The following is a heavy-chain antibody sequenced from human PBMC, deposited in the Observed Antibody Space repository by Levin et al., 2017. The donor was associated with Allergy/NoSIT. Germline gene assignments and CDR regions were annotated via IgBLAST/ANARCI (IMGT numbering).Heavy chain of an antibody. Sequence: GESLKISCKASGYTFTGYYMHWVRQAPGQGLEWMGWINPNSGGTNYAQKFQGRVTMTRDTSISTAYMELSRLRSDDTAVYYCARDRVPAAITRGDYWGQGTLVTVSS. CDR2: INPNSGGT. CDR3: ARDRVPAAITRGDY. J-gene: IGHJ4*02. CDR1: GYTFTGYY. V-gene: IGHV1-2*02. D-gene: IGHD2-2*01.